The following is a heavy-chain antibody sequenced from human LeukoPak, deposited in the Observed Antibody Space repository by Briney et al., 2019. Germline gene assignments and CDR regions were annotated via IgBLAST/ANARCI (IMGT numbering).Heavy chain of an antibody. V-gene: IGHV5-51*01. D-gene: IGHD5-24*01. CDR3: ARRDGYDSTTFDY. CDR1: GYTFSTYW. J-gene: IGHJ4*02. Sequence: GESLKISCKGSGYTFSTYWIGWVRQMPGKGLEWMGIIYPGDADTRYSPSFQGQVTISADRSISTAYLQWSILKASDTAMYYCARRDGYDSTTFDYWGQGTLVTVSS. CDR2: IYPGDADT.